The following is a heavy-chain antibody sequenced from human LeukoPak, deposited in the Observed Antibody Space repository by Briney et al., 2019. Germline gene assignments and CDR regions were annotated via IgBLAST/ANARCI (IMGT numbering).Heavy chain of an antibody. V-gene: IGHV4-39*01. CDR1: GGSISGSSYY. J-gene: IGHJ4*02. Sequence: SETLSLTCTVSGGSISGSSYYWGWIRQPPGKGLEWIGSIYYTGSSSCNPSLKSRVTISVDTSKNQFSLRLTSVIAADTAVYYCARMSRLDYWGQGTLVTVSS. CDR3: ARMSRLDY. CDR2: IYYTGSS.